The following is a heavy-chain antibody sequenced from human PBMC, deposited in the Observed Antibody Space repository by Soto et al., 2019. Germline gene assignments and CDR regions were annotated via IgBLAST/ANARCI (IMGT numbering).Heavy chain of an antibody. CDR3: ARSQGGSSSLDIYYYYYYGMDV. Sequence: QVQLVQSGAEVKKPGSSVKVSCKAPGGTFGTYAISWVRQAPGQGLEWMGGVIPIFGTPKYAQKFQGSVTITADESTSTGYMELRSLRSEDTAVYYCARSQGGSSSLDIYYYYYYGMDVWGQGTTVTVSS. D-gene: IGHD2-15*01. CDR2: VIPIFGTP. J-gene: IGHJ6*02. V-gene: IGHV1-69*01. CDR1: GGTFGTYA.